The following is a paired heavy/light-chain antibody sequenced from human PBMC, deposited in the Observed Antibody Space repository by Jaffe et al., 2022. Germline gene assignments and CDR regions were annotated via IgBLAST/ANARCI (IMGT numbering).Heavy chain of an antibody. CDR1: GFSFSSFA. J-gene: IGHJ4*02. CDR2: ISTNGDNT. V-gene: IGHV3-23*01. D-gene: IGHD2-2*01. Sequence: EVQLLESGGGLVQPGGSLRLSCAASGFSFSSFAMTWVRQAPGKGLDWVSCISTNGDNTYYANSVKGRFTISRDNSKNTVYLQLNSLRADDTAVYYCAKGRIASCYDGSDYWGQGTLVTVSS. CDR3: AKGRIASCYDGSDY.
Light chain of an antibody. J-gene: IGKJ3*01. CDR1: QSILYSSNNKNY. Sequence: DIVMTQSPDSLAVSLGERATINCKSSQSILYSSNNKNYIGWFQQKPGQPPKLLIYWASTRESGVPDRFSGSGSGTDFTLTISSLQAEDVAVYYCQQYYSIPFTFGPGTKVDIK. CDR2: WAS. CDR3: QQYYSIPFT. V-gene: IGKV4-1*01.